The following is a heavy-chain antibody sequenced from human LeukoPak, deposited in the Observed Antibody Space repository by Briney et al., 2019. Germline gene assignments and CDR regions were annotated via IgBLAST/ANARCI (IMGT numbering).Heavy chain of an antibody. CDR3: ARTMVRGRDNWFDP. D-gene: IGHD3-10*01. V-gene: IGHV3-11*01. Sequence: PGGSLRLPCAASGFTFSDYYMSWIRQAPGKGLEWVSYISSSGSTIYYADSVKGRFTISRDNTKNSLYLQMNSLRAEDTAVYYCARTMVRGRDNWFDPWGQGTLVTVSS. CDR2: ISSSGSTI. CDR1: GFTFSDYY. J-gene: IGHJ5*02.